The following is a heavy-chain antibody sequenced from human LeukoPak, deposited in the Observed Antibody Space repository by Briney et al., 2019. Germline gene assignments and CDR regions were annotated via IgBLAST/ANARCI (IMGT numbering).Heavy chain of an antibody. D-gene: IGHD3-9*01. Sequence: ASVKVSCKASGYTFTAHDINWVRQATGQGLEWMGWMNPNSGNTGFGQNFKGRVTMTRDTSTSTAYMELSGLRSEDTAVYYCARGFDVLTGHSYAYYYYYGLDIWGQGTTVIVSS. V-gene: IGHV1-8*01. J-gene: IGHJ6*02. CDR1: GYTFTAHD. CDR3: ARGFDVLTGHSYAYYYYYGLDI. CDR2: MNPNSGNT.